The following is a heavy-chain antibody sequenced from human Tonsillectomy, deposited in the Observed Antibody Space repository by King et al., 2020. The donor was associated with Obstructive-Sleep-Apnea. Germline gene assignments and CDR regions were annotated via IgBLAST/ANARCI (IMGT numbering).Heavy chain of an antibody. D-gene: IGHD3-10*02. V-gene: IGHV4-31*03. CDR2: IYYGETS. J-gene: IGHJ4*02. CDR1: GGSIGSGGFY. CDR3: ARDHDRERGIFDY. Sequence: QLQESGPGLVTPSQTLSLTCTVSGGSIGSGGFYWSWIRQLPGGDLEWIGYIYYGETSYYNPSLASRVTISADTSKDQFSLKRTSVTAADTAVYYCARDHDRERGIFDYWGQGTLVTVSS.